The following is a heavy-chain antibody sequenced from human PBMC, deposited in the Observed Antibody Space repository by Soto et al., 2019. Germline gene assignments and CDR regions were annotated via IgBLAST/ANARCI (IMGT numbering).Heavy chain of an antibody. CDR1: GFTFSSYA. V-gene: IGHV3-30-3*01. J-gene: IGHJ5*02. CDR3: AREGPPVEWTNAFDP. D-gene: IGHD1-1*01. Sequence: PGGSLRLSCAASGFTFSSYAMHWVRQAPGKGLEWVAVISYDGSNKYYADSVKGRFTISRDNSKNTLYLQMNSLRAEDTAVYYCAREGPPVEWTNAFDPWGQGTLVTVSS. CDR2: ISYDGSNK.